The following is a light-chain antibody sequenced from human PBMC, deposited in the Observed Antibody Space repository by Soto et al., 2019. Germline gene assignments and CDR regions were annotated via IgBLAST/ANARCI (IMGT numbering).Light chain of an antibody. CDR3: SSYTSSSTLV. Sequence: QSALTQPASVSGSPGQSITISCSGTSSDVGGYNYVSWYQQHPGKAPKLMIYDVSYRPSGVSNRFSGPKSGNTASLTISGLQAEDEADYYCSSYTSSSTLVFGGGTQLTVL. CDR2: DVS. J-gene: IGLJ2*01. V-gene: IGLV2-14*01. CDR1: SSDVGGYNY.